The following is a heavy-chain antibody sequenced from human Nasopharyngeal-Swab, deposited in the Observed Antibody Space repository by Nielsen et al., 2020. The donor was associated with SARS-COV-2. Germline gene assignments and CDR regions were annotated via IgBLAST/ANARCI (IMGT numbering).Heavy chain of an antibody. D-gene: IGHD4/OR15-4a*01. CDR3: TTDYYFDY. Sequence: GGSLRLSCAASGFVFSGSAIHWVRQASGKGLEWVGRIGDKAHNYATTYAASVKGRFTISRDDSKNTAFLQMGSLNTEDTALYYCTTDYYFDYWGQGTLVTVSS. J-gene: IGHJ4*02. CDR1: GFVFSGSA. CDR2: IGDKAHNYAT. V-gene: IGHV3-73*01.